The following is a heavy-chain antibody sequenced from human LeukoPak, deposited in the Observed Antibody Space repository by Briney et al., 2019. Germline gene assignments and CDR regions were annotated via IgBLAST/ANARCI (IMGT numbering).Heavy chain of an antibody. J-gene: IGHJ5*02. V-gene: IGHV4-59*08. CDR2: IYYGVST. D-gene: IGHD6-13*01. CDR3: ARLLADNWFDP. Sequence: SETLSLTCTVSGGSISSYYWSWIRQPPGKGLERIGYIYYGVSTNYNPSLKSRVTISLDTSKKQISLKVRSVTAADTAIYYCARLLADNWFDPWGQGTLVTVSS. CDR1: GGSISSYY.